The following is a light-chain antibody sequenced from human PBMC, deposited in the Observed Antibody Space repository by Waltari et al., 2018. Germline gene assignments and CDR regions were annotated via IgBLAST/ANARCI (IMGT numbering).Light chain of an antibody. CDR1: SSDVGDYKL. Sequence: QSALTQPASVSASPGQSITISCNGTSSDVGDYKLVPWYQQLPAKAPKLLIFEVSKRPSGVSNRLSASKAGKAASMTISGLQAEDEATYHCCSYAGTNTWVFGGGTKVTVL. CDR2: EVS. V-gene: IGLV2-23*02. J-gene: IGLJ2*01. CDR3: CSYAGTNTWV.